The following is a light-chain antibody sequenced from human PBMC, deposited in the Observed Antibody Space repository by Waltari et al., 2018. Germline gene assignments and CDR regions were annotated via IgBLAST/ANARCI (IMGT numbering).Light chain of an antibody. CDR3: QEHVTYWA. V-gene: IGKV1-5*01. J-gene: IGKJ1*01. CDR1: QSITRW. CDR2: DAS. Sequence: DIQMTQSPSTLSASVGARVTITCRASQSITRWLAWYQQKPGKAPKLLIYDASSLESGVPSRFSGTGSGTEFTLTISSLQPDDFATYYCQEHVTYWAFGQGTKVEMK.